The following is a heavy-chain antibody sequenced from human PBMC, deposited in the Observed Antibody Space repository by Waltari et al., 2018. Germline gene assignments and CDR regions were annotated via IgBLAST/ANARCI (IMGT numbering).Heavy chain of an antibody. Sequence: DVQLLESGGGLVQPGGSLRLSCVTSGFTFRDYAMGWVRQAPGKGLEWVSSISGSTISTYYADAVRVRFTISRDNSKNTLYLQMNNLGAGDTAKYFCAKSLVIPGADYWGQGTLVTVSS. J-gene: IGHJ4*02. D-gene: IGHD1-26*01. CDR3: AKSLVIPGADY. V-gene: IGHV3-23*01. CDR2: ISGSTIST. CDR1: GFTFRDYA.